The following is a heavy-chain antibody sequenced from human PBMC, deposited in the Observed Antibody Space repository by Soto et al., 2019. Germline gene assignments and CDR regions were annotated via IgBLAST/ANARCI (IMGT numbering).Heavy chain of an antibody. CDR1: GFTFSTYG. CDR3: ARDAGYSYGTNYYYYGMDV. V-gene: IGHV3-33*01. CDR2: IWYDGSNK. J-gene: IGHJ6*02. Sequence: QVQLVESGGGVVQPGRSLSLSCEASGFTFSTYGMHWVRQAPGKGLEWVTVIWYDGSNKYYADSVKGRFTISRDNSKNTLYLQRNSLRDEDTAVYYCARDAGYSYGTNYYYYGMDVWGQGTTVTVSS. D-gene: IGHD5-18*01.